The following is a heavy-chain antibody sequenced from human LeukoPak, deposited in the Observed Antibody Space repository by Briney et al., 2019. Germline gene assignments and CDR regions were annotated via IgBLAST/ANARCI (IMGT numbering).Heavy chain of an antibody. CDR3: ARGYSSSWYTYFQH. J-gene: IGHJ1*01. D-gene: IGHD6-13*01. CDR1: GYSISSGYY. Sequence: SETLSLTCTVSGYSISSGYYWSWIRQPAGKGLEWIGRIYTSGSTKYNPSLKSRVTISVDTSKNQFSLKLSSVTAADTAVYYCARGYSSSWYTYFQHWGQGTLVTVSS. V-gene: IGHV4-61*02. CDR2: IYTSGST.